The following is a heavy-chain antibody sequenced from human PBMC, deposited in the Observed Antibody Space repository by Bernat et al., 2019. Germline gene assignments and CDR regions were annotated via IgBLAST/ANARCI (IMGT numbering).Heavy chain of an antibody. Sequence: EVQLVESGGGLIQPGGSLRLSCAASGFTVSSNYMSWVRQAPGKGLEWVSVIYSGGSTYYSDSVKCRFTISRDNSKNTLYLQMNSLRAEDTAVYYCARARKQLPGGGFWFDPWGQGTLVTVSS. CDR2: IYSGGST. V-gene: IGHV3-53*01. J-gene: IGHJ5*02. D-gene: IGHD3-16*01. CDR1: GFTVSSNY. CDR3: ARARKQLPGGGFWFDP.